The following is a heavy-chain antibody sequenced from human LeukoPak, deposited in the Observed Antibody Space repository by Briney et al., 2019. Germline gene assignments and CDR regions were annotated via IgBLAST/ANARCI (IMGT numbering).Heavy chain of an antibody. CDR2: INAGNGNT. Sequence: ASMKVSCKASGYTFTSYAMHWVRQAPGQRLEWMGWINAGNGNTKYSQKFQGRVTITRDTSASTAYMELSSLRSEDTAVYYCARARSRSGWYYFDYWGQGTLVTVSS. CDR1: GYTFTSYA. V-gene: IGHV1-3*01. D-gene: IGHD6-19*01. J-gene: IGHJ4*02. CDR3: ARARSRSGWYYFDY.